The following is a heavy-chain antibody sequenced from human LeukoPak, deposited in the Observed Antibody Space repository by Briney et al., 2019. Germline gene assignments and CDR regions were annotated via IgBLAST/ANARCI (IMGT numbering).Heavy chain of an antibody. CDR1: GFTFSSYA. CDR3: ASLQWLVNG. V-gene: IGHV3-66*01. J-gene: IGHJ4*02. Sequence: GGSLRLSCAASGFTFSSYAMSWVRQAPGKGLEWVSVIYSGGSTYYADSVRGRFTISRDNSKNTLYLQMNSLRVEDTAVYYCASLQWLVNGWGQGTLVTVSS. D-gene: IGHD6-19*01. CDR2: IYSGGST.